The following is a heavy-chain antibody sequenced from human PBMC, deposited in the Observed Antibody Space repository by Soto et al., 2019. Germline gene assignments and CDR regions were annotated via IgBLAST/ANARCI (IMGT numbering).Heavy chain of an antibody. J-gene: IGHJ5*02. CDR3: ARQADSYYYDSSGYSNWFDP. V-gene: IGHV4-39*01. D-gene: IGHD3-22*01. CDR1: GGSISSSSYY. Sequence: QLQLQESGPGLVKPSETLSLTCTVSGGSISSSSYYWGWIRQPPGKGLEWIGSIYYSGSTYYNPSLKSRVTISVDTSKNQCSLKLSSVTAADTAVYYCARQADSYYYDSSGYSNWFDPWGQGTLVTVSS. CDR2: IYYSGST.